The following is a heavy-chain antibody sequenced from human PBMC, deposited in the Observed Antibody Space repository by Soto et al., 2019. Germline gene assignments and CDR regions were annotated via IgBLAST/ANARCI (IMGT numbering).Heavy chain of an antibody. V-gene: IGHV3-48*02. CDR2: ISSSSSTI. D-gene: IGHD3-22*01. J-gene: IGHJ6*02. Sequence: PGGSLRLSCAASGFTFSSYSMNWVRQAPGKGLEWVSYISSSSSTIYYADSVKGRFTISRDNAKNSLYLQMNSLRDEDTAVYYCATSHRAGYYDSSGYYYDYYYGMDVWGQGTTVTVSS. CDR1: GFTFSSYS. CDR3: ATSHRAGYYDSSGYYYDYYYGMDV.